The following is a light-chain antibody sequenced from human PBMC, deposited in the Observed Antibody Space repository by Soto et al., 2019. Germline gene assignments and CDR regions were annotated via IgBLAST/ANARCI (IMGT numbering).Light chain of an antibody. CDR1: KLEEKY. V-gene: IGLV3-1*01. CDR2: EDN. Sequence: SYELTQPPSVSVSPGQTAIISCSGDKLEEKYACWYQQKPGQPPVLVMYEDNKRPSWIPERFSGSNSGSTFTLTISGTQAMDEADYYCQAWDSNTYVVFGGGTKVTVL. J-gene: IGLJ2*01. CDR3: QAWDSNTYVV.